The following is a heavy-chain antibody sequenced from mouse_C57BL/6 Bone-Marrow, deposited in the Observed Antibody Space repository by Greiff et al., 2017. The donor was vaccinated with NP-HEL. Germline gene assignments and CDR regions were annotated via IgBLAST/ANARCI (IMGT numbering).Heavy chain of an antibody. D-gene: IGHD2-5*01. V-gene: IGHV5-17*01. CDR1: GFTFSDYG. CDR2: ISSGSSTI. Sequence: EVKLQESGGGLVKPGGSLKLSCAASGFTFSDYGMHWVRQAPEKGLEWVAYISSGSSTIYYADTVKGRFTISRDNAKNTLFLQMTSLRSEDTAMYYCAREAYYSNLDYWGQGTTLTVSS. J-gene: IGHJ2*01. CDR3: AREAYYSNLDY.